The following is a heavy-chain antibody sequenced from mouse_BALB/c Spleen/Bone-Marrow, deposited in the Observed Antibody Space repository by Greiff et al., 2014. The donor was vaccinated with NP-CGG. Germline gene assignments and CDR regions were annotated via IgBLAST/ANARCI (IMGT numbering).Heavy chain of an antibody. Sequence: VHLVESGPGLVAPSQNLSITCTVSGFSLTNYGVHWIRQPPGKGLEWLGIIWAGGSTNYNSALMSRLSISKDNSKSQVFFKMNSLQTDDTAIYYCATYDYDGRFDYWGQGITLTVSS. CDR1: GFSLTNYG. CDR3: ATYDYDGRFDY. V-gene: IGHV2-9*02. D-gene: IGHD2-4*01. J-gene: IGHJ2*01. CDR2: IWAGGST.